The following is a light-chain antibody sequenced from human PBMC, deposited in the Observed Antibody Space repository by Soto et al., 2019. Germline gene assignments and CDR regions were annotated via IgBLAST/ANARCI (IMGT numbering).Light chain of an antibody. V-gene: IGKV4-1*01. CDR3: QQYYGAPRT. CDR1: QSVLYSSNNKNY. J-gene: IGKJ1*01. CDR2: WAS. Sequence: DIVMTQSPDSLAVSLCERATINCKSSQSVLYSSNNKNYLAWYQQKPGQPPKLLIYWASTRESGVPDRFSGSGSETDFTLTISSLQAEDVAAYYCQQYYGAPRTFGQGTKVEIK.